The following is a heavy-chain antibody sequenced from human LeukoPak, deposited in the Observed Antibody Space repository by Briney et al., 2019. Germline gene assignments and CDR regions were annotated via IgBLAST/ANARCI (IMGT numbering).Heavy chain of an antibody. J-gene: IGHJ5*02. D-gene: IGHD3-10*01. CDR1: GGSITSYY. CDR2: IYSSGGT. V-gene: IGHV4-59*12. CDR3: ARDGTLGYYGSGSYYINWFDP. Sequence: SETLSLTCTVSGGSITSYYWSWIRQPPGKGLEWIGYIYSSGGTNYNPSLKSRVTISVDTSKNQFYLKLSPVTAADTAVYYCARDGTLGYYGSGSYYINWFDPWGQGTLVTVSS.